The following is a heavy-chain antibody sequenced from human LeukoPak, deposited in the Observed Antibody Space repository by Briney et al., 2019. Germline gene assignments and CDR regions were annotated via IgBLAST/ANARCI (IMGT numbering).Heavy chain of an antibody. CDR1: GFTFNNYA. V-gene: IGHV3-30-3*01. J-gene: IGHJ6*02. CDR2: ISYDGSNK. Sequence: GGSLRLSCAASGFTFNNYAMHWVRQAPGKGLEWVAVISYDGSNKYYADSVKGRFTISRDNSKDTLYLQMNSLRAEDTAVYYCAKDGGIRCSGGSCYNYGMDVWGQGTTVTVSS. D-gene: IGHD2-15*01. CDR3: AKDGGIRCSGGSCYNYGMDV.